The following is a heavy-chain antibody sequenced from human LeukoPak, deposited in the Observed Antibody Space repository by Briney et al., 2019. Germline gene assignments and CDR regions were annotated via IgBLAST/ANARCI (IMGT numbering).Heavy chain of an antibody. CDR3: AREMRSPRGGFDY. Sequence: SETLSLTCTVSSGSISRTSYYWGWIRQPPGMGLEWIGSMYYSGSTYYNPSLKSRVTISVDTSKSQFSLKLSSVTAADTAVYYCAREMRSPRGGFDYWDQGTLVTVSS. V-gene: IGHV4-39*07. J-gene: IGHJ4*02. D-gene: IGHD3-10*01. CDR2: MYYSGST. CDR1: SGSISRTSYY.